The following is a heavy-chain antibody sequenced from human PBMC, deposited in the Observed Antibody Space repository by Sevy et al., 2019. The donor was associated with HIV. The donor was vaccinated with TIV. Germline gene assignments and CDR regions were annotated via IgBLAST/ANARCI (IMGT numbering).Heavy chain of an antibody. CDR1: GFTFSSYS. CDR2: ISSSSSTI. D-gene: IGHD6-13*01. V-gene: IGHV3-48*01. J-gene: IGHJ4*02. CDR3: ARLSGYSSSWSYFDY. Sequence: GGSLRLSCAASGFTFSSYSMNWVRQAPGKGLEWVSYISSSSSTIYYADSVKGRFTISRDNAKNSLYLQMNSLRAEDTAVYYSARLSGYSSSWSYFDYWGQGTLVTLSS.